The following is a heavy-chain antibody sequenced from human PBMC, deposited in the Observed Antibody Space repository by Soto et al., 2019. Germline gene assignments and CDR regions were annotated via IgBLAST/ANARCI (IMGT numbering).Heavy chain of an antibody. CDR2: ISGSGDTT. CDR3: ARSFSTFGVGPVDY. CDR1: GFSFSSYA. J-gene: IGHJ4*02. Sequence: PGGSLRLSCGVSGFSFSSYAVTWVRQAPGKGLEWVSGISGSGDTTYYADSVKGRFTISRDNSKNTLFLQMNSLRAEDTAVYYCARSFSTFGVGPVDYWGQGTLVTVSS. D-gene: IGHD3-3*01. V-gene: IGHV3-23*01.